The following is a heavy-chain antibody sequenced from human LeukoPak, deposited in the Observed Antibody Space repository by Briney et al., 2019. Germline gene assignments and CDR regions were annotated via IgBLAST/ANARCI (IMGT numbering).Heavy chain of an antibody. CDR3: ARGGQVAGDY. D-gene: IGHD6-19*01. V-gene: IGHV4-34*01. J-gene: IGHJ4*02. Sequence: PSETLSLTCAVYGGSFSGYYWSWIRQPPGKGLEWIGEINHSGSTNYNPSLKSRVTISVDTSKNQFSLKLSSVTAADTAVYYCARGGQVAGDYWGQGTLVTVSS. CDR2: INHSGST. CDR1: GGSFSGYY.